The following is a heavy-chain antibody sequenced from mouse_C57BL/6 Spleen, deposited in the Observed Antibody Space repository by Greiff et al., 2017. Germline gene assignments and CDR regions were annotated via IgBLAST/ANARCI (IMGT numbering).Heavy chain of an antibody. CDR3: ARSGTLTTVVAHYYAMDY. V-gene: IGHV1-64*01. D-gene: IGHD1-1*01. Sequence: QVQLQQPGAELVKPGASVKLSCKASGYTFTSYWMHWVKQRPGQGLEWIGMIHPNSGSTNYNEKFKSKATLTVDKSSSTAYMQLSSLTSEYSAVYYCARSGTLTTVVAHYYAMDYWGQGTSVTVSS. J-gene: IGHJ4*01. CDR1: GYTFTSYW. CDR2: IHPNSGST.